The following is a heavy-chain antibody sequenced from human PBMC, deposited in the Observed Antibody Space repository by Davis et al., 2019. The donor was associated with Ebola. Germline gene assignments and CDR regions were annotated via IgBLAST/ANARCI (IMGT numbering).Heavy chain of an antibody. D-gene: IGHD1-26*01. CDR3: ARAFLHSGSPYYFDY. CDR2: IIPIFGTA. CDR1: GGTFSSYA. V-gene: IGHV1-69*13. J-gene: IGHJ4*02. Sequence: SVKVSCKASGGTFSSYAISWVRQAPGQGLEWMGGIIPIFGTANYAQKFQGRVTITADESTSTAYMELSRLRSDDTAVYYCARAFLHSGSPYYFDYWGQGTLVTVSS.